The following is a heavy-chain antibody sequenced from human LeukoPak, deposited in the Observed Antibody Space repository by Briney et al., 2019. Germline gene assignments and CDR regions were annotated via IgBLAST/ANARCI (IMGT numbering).Heavy chain of an antibody. D-gene: IGHD3-3*01. V-gene: IGHV3-9*01. CDR3: AKDIYAYYDFWSGPPDY. Sequence: GGSLRLSCAASGFTFDDYAMHWDRQAPGKGLEWVSGIGWNSGGIAYADSVKGRFTISRDNAKNSLYLQMNSLRTEDTALYYCAKDIYAYYDFWSGPPDYWGQGTLVTVSS. CDR2: IGWNSGGI. CDR1: GFTFDDYA. J-gene: IGHJ4*02.